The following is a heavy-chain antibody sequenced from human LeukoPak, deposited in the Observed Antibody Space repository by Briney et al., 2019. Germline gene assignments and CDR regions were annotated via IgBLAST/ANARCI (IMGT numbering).Heavy chain of an antibody. CDR1: GGTFSSYA. D-gene: IGHD6-13*01. Sequence: SVKVSCKASGGTFSSYAISWVRQAPGQGLEWMGWIIPIFGTANYAQKFQGRVTIPADESTSTAYMEMRSLRSEDTAVYYCASWYGSSWYFACWGEGTLVTVPS. CDR2: IIPIFGTA. V-gene: IGHV1-69*01. CDR3: ASWYGSSWYFAC. J-gene: IGHJ1*01.